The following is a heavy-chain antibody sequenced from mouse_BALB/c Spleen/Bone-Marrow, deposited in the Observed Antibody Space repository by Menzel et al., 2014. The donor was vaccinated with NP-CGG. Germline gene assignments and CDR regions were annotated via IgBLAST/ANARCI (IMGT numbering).Heavy chain of an antibody. CDR1: GFSLTNYG. CDR2: IWSGGST. D-gene: IGHD2-14*01. CDR3: AKKPTIGTIGY. Sequence: QVQLQQSGPGLVQPSQSLSITCTVSGFSLTNYGEHWVRQSPGKGLEWLGVIWSGGSTDYNAAFISRLTISKDNSKSQVFFIMNSLQANDTAIHYCAKKPTIGTIGYWGQGTTLTVSS. J-gene: IGHJ2*01. V-gene: IGHV2-2*02.